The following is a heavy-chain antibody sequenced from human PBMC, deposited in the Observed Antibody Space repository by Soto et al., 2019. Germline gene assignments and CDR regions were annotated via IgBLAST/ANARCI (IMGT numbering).Heavy chain of an antibody. CDR2: IDHNGIT. Sequence: NPSETLSLTCAVSGDSISNSKWWTWVRQTPGKGLGWIGKIDHNGITNYNPSLESRVTILKDNSKNQLSLKLSSVTGADSAVYYCVRLNRDYYYYGMDVWGQGATVTVSS. J-gene: IGHJ6*02. CDR3: VRLNRDYYYYGMDV. CDR1: GDSISNSKW. V-gene: IGHV4-4*02.